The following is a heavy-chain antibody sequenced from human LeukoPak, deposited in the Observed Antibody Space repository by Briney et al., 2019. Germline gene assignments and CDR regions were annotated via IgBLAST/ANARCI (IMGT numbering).Heavy chain of an antibody. J-gene: IGHJ4*02. Sequence: PGGSLRPSCAASGFTFSSYEMNWVRQAPGKGLEWVSSISSSSSYIYYADSVKGRFTISRDNAKNSLYLQMNSLRAEDTAVYYCARDSEGGDYFDYWGQGTLVTVSS. CDR3: ARDSEGGDYFDY. V-gene: IGHV3-21*01. D-gene: IGHD3-16*01. CDR1: GFTFSSYE. CDR2: ISSSSSYI.